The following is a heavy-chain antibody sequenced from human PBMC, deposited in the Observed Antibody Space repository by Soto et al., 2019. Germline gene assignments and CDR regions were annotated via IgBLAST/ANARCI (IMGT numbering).Heavy chain of an antibody. CDR3: ARQVASRLNWLDP. CDR1: CGSINSINYN. Sequence: SETLSLTCTVSCGSINSINYNCGWILQPPGKGLEWIGSMHYSGSTYYNAPLKSRVTISVDTSRQQFSLKLSYVTAADTAVYYCARQVASRLNWLDPWGQRTMVTIYS. CDR2: MHYSGST. V-gene: IGHV4-39*01. J-gene: IGHJ5*02. D-gene: IGHD2-15*01.